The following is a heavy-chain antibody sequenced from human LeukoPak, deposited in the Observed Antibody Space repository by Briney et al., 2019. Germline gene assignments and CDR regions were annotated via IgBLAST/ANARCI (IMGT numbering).Heavy chain of an antibody. CDR3: TTMGGSPGFDF. Sequence: GGSLRLSCVASGFAFSVAWMRWVRQTPGRGLDWVGRIKANSDGGATDYAAPVKGRLTVSRDDSKNMVYLQMISLQIEDSGMYYCTTMGGSPGFDFWGPGTLVTVSP. D-gene: IGHD1-26*01. V-gene: IGHV3-15*01. CDR1: GFAFSVAW. J-gene: IGHJ4*02. CDR2: IKANSDGGAT.